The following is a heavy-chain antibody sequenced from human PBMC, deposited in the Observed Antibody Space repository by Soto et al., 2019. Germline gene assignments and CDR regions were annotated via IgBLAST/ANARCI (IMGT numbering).Heavy chain of an antibody. V-gene: IGHV3-23*01. CDR3: ATYPRPSLGEHPSWFAPFDY. Sequence: GGSLRLSCAASGFTFSSYAMSWVRQAPGKGLEWVSAISGSGGSTYYADSVKGRFTISRDTSASTAYMELSSLRSEDTAVYYCATYPRPSLGEHPSWFAPFDYWGQGTMVTVSS. J-gene: IGHJ4*02. CDR1: GFTFSSYA. CDR2: ISGSGGST. D-gene: IGHD3-16*01.